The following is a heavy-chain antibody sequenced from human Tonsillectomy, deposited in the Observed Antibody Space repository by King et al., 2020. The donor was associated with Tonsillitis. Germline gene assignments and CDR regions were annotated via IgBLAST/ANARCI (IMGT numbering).Heavy chain of an antibody. Sequence: VQLVESGGGVVQPGTSLRLSCAASGFTFSSYGMHWVRQAPGKGLEWVALIWYDGINKYYADSVKGRFTISRDNSKNTRYLQMNSLRAEDTAVYYCVRRKKYYGNYYYYGMDVWGQGTTVTVSS. CDR1: GFTFSSYG. J-gene: IGHJ6*02. D-gene: IGHD4-17*01. CDR2: IWYDGINK. CDR3: VRRKKYYGNYYYYGMDV. V-gene: IGHV3-33*01.